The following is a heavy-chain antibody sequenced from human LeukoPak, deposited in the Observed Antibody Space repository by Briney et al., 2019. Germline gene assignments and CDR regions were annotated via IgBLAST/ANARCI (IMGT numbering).Heavy chain of an antibody. Sequence: ASVKVSCKASGYTFTSYGISWVRQAPGQGLEWMGWISAYNGNTNYAQKLQGRVTMTTDTSTSTAYMELRSLRSDDTAVYYCARDPTLDYGDYVNYYYGMDAWGQGTTVTVSS. CDR1: GYTFTSYG. CDR3: ARDPTLDYGDYVNYYYGMDA. CDR2: ISAYNGNT. V-gene: IGHV1-18*01. D-gene: IGHD4-17*01. J-gene: IGHJ6*02.